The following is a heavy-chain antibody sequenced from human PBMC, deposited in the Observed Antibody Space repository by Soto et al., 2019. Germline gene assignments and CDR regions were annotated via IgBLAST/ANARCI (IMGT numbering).Heavy chain of an antibody. CDR2: DSGSGGTT. Sequence: EVQLLESGGGLVQPGGSVRLSCAASGFTFSSYAMSWVRQAPGKGLEWVSADSGSGGTTYYADSVKGRFTISRDNSKNTVYLQMNSLRVEDTAVYYCAKWYYYDSRPRKYFDYWGQGTLVIVSS. CDR3: AKWYYYDSRPRKYFDY. CDR1: GFTFSSYA. J-gene: IGHJ4*02. V-gene: IGHV3-23*01. D-gene: IGHD3-22*01.